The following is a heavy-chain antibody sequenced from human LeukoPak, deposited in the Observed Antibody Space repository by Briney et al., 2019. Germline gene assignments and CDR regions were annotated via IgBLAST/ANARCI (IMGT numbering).Heavy chain of an antibody. V-gene: IGHV3-74*01. J-gene: IGHJ4*02. CDR1: GFTFSSYW. D-gene: IGHD3-22*01. Sequence: GGSLRLSCAASGFTFSSYWMHWVRHAPGKGLVWVSRINSDGSSTSYADSVKGRFTISRDSAKNTLYLQMNSLRAEDTAVYYCARTYYYDSSGYPFDYWGQGTLVTVSS. CDR2: INSDGSST. CDR3: ARTYYYDSSGYPFDY.